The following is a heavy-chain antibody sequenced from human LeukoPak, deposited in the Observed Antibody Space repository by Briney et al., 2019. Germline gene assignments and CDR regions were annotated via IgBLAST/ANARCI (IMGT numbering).Heavy chain of an antibody. CDR2: ISFHGTDS. CDR1: GFTFISYA. CDR3: AKDLGSNDYGD. J-gene: IGHJ4*02. Sequence: GGSLRLSCAASGFTFISYAIHWVRQAPGKGLEWVAVISFHGTDSFYADSVKGRFTISRDNSKNTLYLQMSSLRADDTAVYYCAKDLGSNDYGDWGQGTLVTVSS. D-gene: IGHD4-17*01. V-gene: IGHV3-30*04.